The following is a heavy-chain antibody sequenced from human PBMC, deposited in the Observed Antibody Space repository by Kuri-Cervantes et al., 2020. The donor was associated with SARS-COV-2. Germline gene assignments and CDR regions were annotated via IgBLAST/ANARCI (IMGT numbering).Heavy chain of an antibody. CDR2: ISGSGGST. CDR3: AKGIAVATGYLGY. D-gene: IGHD6-19*01. J-gene: IGHJ4*02. V-gene: IGHV3-23*01. Sequence: GESLKISCAASGFTFSSYAMSWVRQAPGKGLEWVSAISGSGGSTYYADSVKGRFTISRDNSKNTLYLQMNSLRAEDTAVYYCAKGIAVATGYLGYWGQGTLVTVSS. CDR1: GFTFSSYA.